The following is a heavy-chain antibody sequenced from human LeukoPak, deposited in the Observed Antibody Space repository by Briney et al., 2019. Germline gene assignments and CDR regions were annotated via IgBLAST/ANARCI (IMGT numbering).Heavy chain of an antibody. D-gene: IGHD1-26*01. CDR2: ISRSGSTI. V-gene: IGHV3-11*04. CDR1: GFTFSDYN. J-gene: IGHJ4*02. CDR3: ARDYGNDY. Sequence: PGGSLRLYCAASGFTFSDYNMRWIRQAPGKGVEWVSSISRSGSTIYYADSVKGRFTISRDNAKNSLYLQMNSLRAEDTAVYYCARDYGNDYWGQGTLVTVSS.